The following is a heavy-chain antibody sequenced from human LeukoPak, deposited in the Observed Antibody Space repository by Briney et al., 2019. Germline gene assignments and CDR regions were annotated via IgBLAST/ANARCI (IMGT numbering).Heavy chain of an antibody. CDR1: GFTFDDFS. D-gene: IGHD1-14*01. V-gene: IGHV3-43*01. J-gene: IGHJ4*02. Sequence: GGSLRLSCAASGFTFDDFSIHWVRQAPGKGLEWVSLISKYGDRTYYADSVEGRFTISRDNSKNTLYLQMNSLRAEDTAVYYCAKDRGVGPAIYYFDYWGQGTRVTVSS. CDR3: AKDRGVGPAIYYFDY. CDR2: ISKYGDRT.